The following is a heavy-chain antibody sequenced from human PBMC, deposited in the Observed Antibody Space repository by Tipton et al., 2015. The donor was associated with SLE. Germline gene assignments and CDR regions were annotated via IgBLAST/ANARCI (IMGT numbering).Heavy chain of an antibody. J-gene: IGHJ3*02. V-gene: IGHV3-72*01. CDR1: GFTFSSYS. D-gene: IGHD3-16*01. Sequence: SLRLSCAASGFTFSSYSMNWVRQAPGKGLEWVGRSRNKANSYTTLYAASVKGRFTISRDDSKNSLYLQMKSLKIEDTAVYYCAKERGGDDGFDIWGQGTMVTVSS. CDR3: AKERGGDDGFDI. CDR2: SRNKANSYTT.